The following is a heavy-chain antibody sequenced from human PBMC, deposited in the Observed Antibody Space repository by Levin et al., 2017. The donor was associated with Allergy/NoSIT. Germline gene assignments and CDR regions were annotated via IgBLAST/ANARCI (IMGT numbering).Heavy chain of an antibody. J-gene: IGHJ5*02. D-gene: IGHD6-13*01. CDR1: GGSISSSSYY. V-gene: IGHV4-39*01. CDR2: IYYSGST. CDR3: ARQRVTAAGTGGWFDP. Sequence: SETLSLTCTVSGGSISSSSYYWGWIRQPPGKGLEWIGSIYYSGSTYYNPSLKSRVTISVDTSKNQFSLKLSSVTAADTAVYYCARQRVTAAGTGGWFDPWGQGTLVTVSS.